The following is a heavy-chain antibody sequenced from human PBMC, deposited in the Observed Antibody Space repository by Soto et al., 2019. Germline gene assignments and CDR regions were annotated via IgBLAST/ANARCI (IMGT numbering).Heavy chain of an antibody. CDR2: LYSGGQT. Sequence: GGSLRLSCAVSGFNFDNSYMSWVRQAPGKGLEWVSILYSGGQTYYTESVRGRFTISRDISKNTLDLQMNRLTVDDTAVYSCSKNNVAPAFVGFEYWGQGALVTVSS. V-gene: IGHV3-53*01. CDR3: SKNNVAPAFVGFEY. D-gene: IGHD2-2*01. J-gene: IGHJ4*02. CDR1: GFNFDNSY.